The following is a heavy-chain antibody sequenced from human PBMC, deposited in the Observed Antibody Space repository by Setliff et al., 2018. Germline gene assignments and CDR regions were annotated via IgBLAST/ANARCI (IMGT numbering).Heavy chain of an antibody. V-gene: IGHV5-51*01. J-gene: IGHJ3*02. CDR1: GYIFTNYW. CDR2: IYPGDSDT. CDR3: ARLGACDAFDI. Sequence: GESLKISCKDSGYIFTNYWIGWVRQMPGKGLEWMGIIYPGDSDTRYSPSFQGQVTISADKSITTAYLQWSSLKASDTAMYYCARLGACDAFDIWGQGTMVTVSS. D-gene: IGHD3-16*01.